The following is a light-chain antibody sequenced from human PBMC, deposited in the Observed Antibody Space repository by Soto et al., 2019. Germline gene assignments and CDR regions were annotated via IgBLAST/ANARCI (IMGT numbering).Light chain of an antibody. CDR2: GAS. V-gene: IGKV3-15*01. CDR3: QQDNNWPPYP. J-gene: IGKJ2*01. CDR1: QSLSSN. Sequence: EIVMTQSPGTLSVSPGERATLSCRASQSLSSNLAWYQQKPGQAPRLLIYGASTRATGIPARFSGSGSGTEFTLTISSLQSEDFAVYYCQQDNNWPPYPFGQGTKLEIK.